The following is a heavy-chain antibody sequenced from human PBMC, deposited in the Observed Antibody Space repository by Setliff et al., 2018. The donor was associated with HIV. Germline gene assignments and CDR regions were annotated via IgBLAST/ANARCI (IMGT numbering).Heavy chain of an antibody. J-gene: IGHJ6*03. CDR1: GVSISSGSYY. Sequence: LSLTCTVSGVSISSGSYYWSWIRQSAGKGLEWIGRIYTSGSTNDNPSLKSRITISVDTSNNQFSLRPSSVTAADTAVYYCARDKGYYYMDVWGKGITVTVSS. V-gene: IGHV4-61*02. CDR3: ARDKGYYYMDV. CDR2: IYTSGST.